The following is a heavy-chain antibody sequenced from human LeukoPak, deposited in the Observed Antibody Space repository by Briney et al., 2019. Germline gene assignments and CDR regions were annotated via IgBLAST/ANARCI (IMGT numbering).Heavy chain of an antibody. CDR3: ARASVSSSFVYWESAYFDY. V-gene: IGHV1-3*01. CDR1: GYTFTSYA. Sequence: ASVKVSCKASGYTFTSYAMHWVRQAPGQRLEWMGWINAGSGNTHYSQNFQDRVTITRDTSASIAYMELRSLRSEDTAVYYCARASVSSSFVYWESAYFDYWGQGTLVTVSS. CDR2: INAGSGNT. J-gene: IGHJ4*02. D-gene: IGHD6-6*01.